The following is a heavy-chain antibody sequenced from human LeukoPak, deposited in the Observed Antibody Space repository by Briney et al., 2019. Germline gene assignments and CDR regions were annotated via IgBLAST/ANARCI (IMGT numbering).Heavy chain of an antibody. Sequence: PSETLSLTCTVSGGSISSSTYHWGWIRQPPGKALEWTGTIYYSGITDYNPSLKSRVAISVDTSKNQFSLKVGSVTAADTAVYYCASYRSSYVDYWGQGTLVTVSS. V-gene: IGHV4-39*01. J-gene: IGHJ4*02. CDR1: GGSISSSTYH. D-gene: IGHD2-2*01. CDR2: IYYSGIT. CDR3: ASYRSSYVDY.